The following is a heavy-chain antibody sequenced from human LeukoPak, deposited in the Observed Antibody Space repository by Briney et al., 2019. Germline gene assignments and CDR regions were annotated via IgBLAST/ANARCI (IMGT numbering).Heavy chain of an antibody. V-gene: IGHV1-2*02. D-gene: IGHD4-23*01. CDR2: INPNSGGT. J-gene: IGHJ1*01. CDR3: ARSGVGGNSGYFQH. Sequence: ASVKVSCKASGYTFTGYYMHWVRQAPGRGLEWMGWINPNSGGTNYAQKFQGRVTMTRDTSISTAYMELSRLRSDDTAVYYCARSGVGGNSGYFQHWGQGTLVTVSS. CDR1: GYTFTGYY.